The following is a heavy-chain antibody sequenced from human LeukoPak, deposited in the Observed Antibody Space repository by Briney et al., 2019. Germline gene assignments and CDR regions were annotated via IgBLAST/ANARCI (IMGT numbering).Heavy chain of an antibody. D-gene: IGHD3-16*01. J-gene: IGHJ4*02. CDR3: ARGQILPSTGYANPFDY. CDR1: GGSISSSSPYY. V-gene: IGHV4-39*07. CDR2: IYYSGST. Sequence: SETLSLTCTVSGGSISSSSPYYWGWIRQPPGKGLEWIGSIYYSGSTYYNPSLKSRVTMSVDTSKNQFSLKLSSVTAADTAVYYCARGQILPSTGYANPFDYWGQGTLVTVSS.